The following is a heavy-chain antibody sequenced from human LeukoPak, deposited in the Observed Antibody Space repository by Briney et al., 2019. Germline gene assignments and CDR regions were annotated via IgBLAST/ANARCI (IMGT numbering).Heavy chain of an antibody. V-gene: IGHV5-51*01. D-gene: IGHD3-10*01. CDR2: ILPVDSDT. CDR1: GYSFSSYW. Sequence: PGESLKISCKGSGYSFSSYWIGWVRQKPGKGLEWMGIILPVDSDTTYSPPFQGQVTISADRSISTAYLQWSSLKASDTAMYYCARHRVRGAEDDVFDLWGQGTMVTVSA. CDR3: ARHRVRGAEDDVFDL. J-gene: IGHJ3*01.